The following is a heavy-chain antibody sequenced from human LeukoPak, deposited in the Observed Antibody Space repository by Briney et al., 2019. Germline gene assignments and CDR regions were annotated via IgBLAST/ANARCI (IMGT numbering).Heavy chain of an antibody. Sequence: SETLSLTCTVSGGSISSGSYYWSWIRQPPGKGLEWIGEINHSGSTNYNPSLKSRVTISVDTSKNQFSLKLSSVTAADTAVYYCATRDSGSSWYFWFDPWGQGTLVTVSS. D-gene: IGHD6-13*01. CDR1: GGSISSGSYY. CDR2: INHSGST. V-gene: IGHV4-39*07. CDR3: ATRDSGSSWYFWFDP. J-gene: IGHJ5*02.